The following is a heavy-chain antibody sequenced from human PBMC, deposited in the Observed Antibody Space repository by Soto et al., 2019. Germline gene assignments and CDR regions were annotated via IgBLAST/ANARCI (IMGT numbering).Heavy chain of an antibody. D-gene: IGHD6-19*01. J-gene: IGHJ4*02. CDR2: ISDSGGST. Sequence: PGGSLRLSCAASGFTFTNYAMSWVRQAPGKGLEWVSTISDSGGSTYYADSVKGRFTISRDNSKNTLYLQMNSLRAEDTAVYYCAKEKEQQWLVPFDYWGQGTLVTVSS. CDR1: GFTFTNYA. CDR3: AKEKEQQWLVPFDY. V-gene: IGHV3-23*01.